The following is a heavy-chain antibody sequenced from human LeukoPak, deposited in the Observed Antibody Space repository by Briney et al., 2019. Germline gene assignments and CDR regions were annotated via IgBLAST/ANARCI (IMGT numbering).Heavy chain of an antibody. V-gene: IGHV4-30-4*08. J-gene: IGHJ3*02. Sequence: SETLSLTCTVSGGSISSGDYYWSWIRQPPGKCLEWSGYIYYSGSTYYNPSLKSRVTISVDTSKNQFSLKLSSVTAADTAVYYCARRPSTVEGAFDIWGQGTMVTVSS. CDR1: GGSISSGDYY. D-gene: IGHD4-23*01. CDR2: IYYSGST. CDR3: ARRPSTVEGAFDI.